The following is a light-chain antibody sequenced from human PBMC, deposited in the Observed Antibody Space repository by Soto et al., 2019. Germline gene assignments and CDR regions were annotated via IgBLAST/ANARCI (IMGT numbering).Light chain of an antibody. Sequence: EIVMTQSPATLSVSAGESVTLSCRASQSVSSSLAWYQQKPGQAPRLLIYGTYTRATGIPARFSGSGSGTEFTLTISSLQSEDFAVYYCQQYNNWPPLTFGGGTKVEIK. CDR2: GTY. CDR3: QQYNNWPPLT. J-gene: IGKJ4*01. CDR1: QSVSSS. V-gene: IGKV3-15*01.